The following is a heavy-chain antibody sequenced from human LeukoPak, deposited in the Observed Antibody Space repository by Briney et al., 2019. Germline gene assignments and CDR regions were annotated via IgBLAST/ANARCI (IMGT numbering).Heavy chain of an antibody. CDR1: GGSFSGYY. CDR3: ERVGNGGYSYVGYFDD. J-gene: IGHJ4*02. CDR2: INHSGST. D-gene: IGHD5-24*01. V-gene: IGHV4-34*01. Sequence: SETLSLTCAVYGGSFSGYYWSWIRQPPGKGLEWIGEINHSGSTNYNPSLKSRVTISVDTSKNQFSLKLSSVTAADTAVYYCERVGNGGYSYVGYFDDWGQGTLVTVSS.